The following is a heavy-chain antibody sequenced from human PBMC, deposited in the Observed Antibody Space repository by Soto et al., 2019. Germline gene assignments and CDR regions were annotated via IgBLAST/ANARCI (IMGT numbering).Heavy chain of an antibody. CDR2: INAATGIT. D-gene: IGHD2-8*01. J-gene: IGHJ4*02. V-gene: IGHV1-3*01. CDR1: GFIFSNYA. CDR3: ARGMGIVIKNCLDV. Sequence: GASVKVSCKASGFIFSNYAFHWVRQAPGQRLEWMGWINAATGITKYSQKFQGRVTISRGTSATTVDMELSSLRPEDTAVYFCARGMGIVIKNCLDVWGQGTLVTVSS.